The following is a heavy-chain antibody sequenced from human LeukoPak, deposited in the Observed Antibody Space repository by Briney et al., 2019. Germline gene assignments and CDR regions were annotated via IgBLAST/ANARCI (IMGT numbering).Heavy chain of an antibody. Sequence: GSLRLSCATSGFTFSSYGIDWVRQAPGKGLEWVAVIWYDGSNEYYADSVKGRFTISRDQSKNTAYLQMNSLRVEDTAVYYCARLGSGWSFDYWGQGALVTVSS. CDR1: GFTFSSYG. CDR3: ARLGSGWSFDY. CDR2: IWYDGSNE. J-gene: IGHJ4*02. V-gene: IGHV3-33*01. D-gene: IGHD6-19*01.